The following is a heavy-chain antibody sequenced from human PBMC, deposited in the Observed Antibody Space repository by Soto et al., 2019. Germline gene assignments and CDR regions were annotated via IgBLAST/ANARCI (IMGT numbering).Heavy chain of an antibody. V-gene: IGHV3-23*01. CDR2: ISGGGGTT. D-gene: IGHD6-13*01. J-gene: IGHJ5*01. CDR3: STGGSSGHAASDS. CDR1: GLTFSNYV. Sequence: VQVLESGGGLVQPGGSLRLSCAASGLTFSNYVMGWVRQAPGKGLEWVSSISGGGGTTDYADFAKGRFTISRDNSKNTLYRQVNILRGAGTDGYYCSTGGSSGHAASDSWGEGSPVTVSS.